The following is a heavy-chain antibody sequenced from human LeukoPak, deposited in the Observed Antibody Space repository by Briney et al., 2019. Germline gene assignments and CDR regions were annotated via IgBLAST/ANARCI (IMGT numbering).Heavy chain of an antibody. J-gene: IGHJ4*02. Sequence: PGGSLRLSCVLSGFTFSSYAMSWVRQAPGKGLEWVSVIRGSGGSTYYADSVKGRFTISRDNSKNTLYLQMNSLRAVDTAVYSCAKGRLTTVTTSFDYWGQGTLVTVSS. CDR2: IRGSGGST. CDR1: GFTFSSYA. V-gene: IGHV3-23*01. CDR3: AKGRLTTVTTSFDY. D-gene: IGHD4-17*01.